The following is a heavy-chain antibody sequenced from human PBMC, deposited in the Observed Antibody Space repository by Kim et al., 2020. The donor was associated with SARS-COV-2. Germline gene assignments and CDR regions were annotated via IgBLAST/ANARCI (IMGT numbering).Heavy chain of an antibody. CDR2: ISDIGDSK. V-gene: IGHV3-23*01. J-gene: IGHJ4*02. CDR3: SASDY. Sequence: ISDIGDSKHNAASVKGRFTIARENSKHTLYLQWNSLRAEDTAVYYCSASDYWGQGTLVTVSS.